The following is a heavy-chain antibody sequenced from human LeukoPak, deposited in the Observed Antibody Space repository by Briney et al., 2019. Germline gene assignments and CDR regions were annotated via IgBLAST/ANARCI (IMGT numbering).Heavy chain of an antibody. CDR3: ARDYQMSGTYSYYFDY. CDR1: GGSISRYY. CDR2: IYYSGIT. V-gene: IGHV4-59*01. Sequence: PSETLSLTCTVSGGSISRYYWSWIRQPPGKGLEWIGYIYYSGITNYNPSLKSRVTISVDTSKNQFSLKLSSVTAMDTAMYYCARDYQMSGTYSYYFDYWGQGTLVTVSS. D-gene: IGHD1-26*01. J-gene: IGHJ4*02.